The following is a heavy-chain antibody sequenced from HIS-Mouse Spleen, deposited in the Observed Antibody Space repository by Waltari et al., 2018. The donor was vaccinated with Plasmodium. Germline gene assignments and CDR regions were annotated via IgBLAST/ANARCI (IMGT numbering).Heavy chain of an antibody. D-gene: IGHD3-10*01. J-gene: IGHJ2*01. CDR2: INHSGST. V-gene: IGHV4-34*01. Sequence: QVQLQQWGAGLLKPSETLSLTCAVYGGSFSGYYWSWIRQPPGKGLEWIGEINHSGSTNDNPSLKSRVNISVDTSKNQFSRKLSSVTAADTAVYYCARGLRGHYWYFDLWGRGTLVTVSS. CDR3: ARGLRGHYWYFDL. CDR1: GGSFSGYY.